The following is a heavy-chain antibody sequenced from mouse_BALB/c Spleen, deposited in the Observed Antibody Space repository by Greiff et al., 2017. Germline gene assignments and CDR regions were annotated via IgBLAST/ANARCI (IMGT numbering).Heavy chain of an antibody. V-gene: IGHV3-2*02. CDR2: ISYSGST. J-gene: IGHJ4*01. CDR1: GYSITSDYA. CDR3: ARVYGNYGAMDY. D-gene: IGHD2-1*01. Sequence: EVQRVESGPGLVKPSQSLSLTCTVTGYSITSDYAWNWIRQFPGNKLEWMGYISYSGSTSYNPSLKSRISITRDTSKNQFFLQLNSVTTEDTATYYCARVYGNYGAMDYWGQGTSVTVSS.